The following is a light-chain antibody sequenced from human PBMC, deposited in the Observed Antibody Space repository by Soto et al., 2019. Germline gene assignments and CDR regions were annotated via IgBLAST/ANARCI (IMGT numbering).Light chain of an antibody. CDR3: QQYTNTNNPWM. Sequence: DIQVTQSPPTLSASVGDRVTITCRASQTISTWMARYQQKPGKAPKLLVYDASTLQSGVASRFSGSGSGTEFTLIISGLQPDDSATYYCQQYTNTNNPWMFGQGTKWIS. V-gene: IGKV1-5*01. J-gene: IGKJ2*01. CDR1: QTISTW. CDR2: DAS.